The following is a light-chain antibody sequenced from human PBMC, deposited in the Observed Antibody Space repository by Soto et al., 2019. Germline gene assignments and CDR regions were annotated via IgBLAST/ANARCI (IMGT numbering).Light chain of an antibody. Sequence: EVVLTQSPGTLSLSPGERATLSCGASLSVGSSYLAWYQQKPGQAPRLLIYGASTRATGIPDRFSGSGSGTEYTLTISRLEPEVFGGDYCQQYINSPWTFGKRTKVQI. CDR3: QQYINSPWT. CDR1: LSVGSSY. J-gene: IGKJ1*01. V-gene: IGKV3-20*01. CDR2: GAS.